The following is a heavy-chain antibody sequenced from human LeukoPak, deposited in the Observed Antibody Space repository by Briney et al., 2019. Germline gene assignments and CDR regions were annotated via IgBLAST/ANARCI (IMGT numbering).Heavy chain of an antibody. J-gene: IGHJ4*02. CDR3: ARRGRGYSSSWYLVDY. Sequence: GESLKISCKGSGYSFTSYWISWVRQMPGKGLEWMGIIYPGDSDTRYSPSFQGQVTISADKSISTAYLQWSSLKASDTAMYYCARRGRGYSSSWYLVDYWGQGTLVTVSS. V-gene: IGHV5-51*01. CDR1: GYSFTSYW. CDR2: IYPGDSDT. D-gene: IGHD6-13*01.